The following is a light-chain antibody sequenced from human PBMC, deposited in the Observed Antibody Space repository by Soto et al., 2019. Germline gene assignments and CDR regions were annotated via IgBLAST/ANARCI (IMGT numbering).Light chain of an antibody. CDR3: CSYAGSYTQV. CDR2: DVN. Sequence: QSVLTQPASVSGSPGQSITISCTGTTSDVGGYNYVTWYQQYPGQAPKIIIYDVNRRPPGVSDRFSGSKSGNTASLTVSDLQAGDEADYYCCSYAGSYTQVFGGGTKVTVL. J-gene: IGLJ3*02. V-gene: IGLV2-14*03. CDR1: TSDVGGYNY.